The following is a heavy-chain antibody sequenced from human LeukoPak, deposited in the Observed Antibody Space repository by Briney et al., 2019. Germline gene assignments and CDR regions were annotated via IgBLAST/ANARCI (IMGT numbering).Heavy chain of an antibody. Sequence: GGSLRLSCAASGFTFRSYGMHWVRQAPGKGLEWVALISYDGSNKYYADSVKGRFTISRDNSKNTLYLQMNSLRAEDTAVYYCATDGEIGEFDYWGQGTLVTVSS. CDR3: ATDGEIGEFDY. D-gene: IGHD3-10*01. V-gene: IGHV3-30*03. CDR2: ISYDGSNK. CDR1: GFTFRSYG. J-gene: IGHJ4*02.